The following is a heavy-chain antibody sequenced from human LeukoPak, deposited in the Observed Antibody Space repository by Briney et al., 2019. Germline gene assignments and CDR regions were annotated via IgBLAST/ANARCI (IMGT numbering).Heavy chain of an antibody. D-gene: IGHD6-13*01. J-gene: IGHJ4*02. CDR3: ARYSSSWNFIDY. V-gene: IGHV4-59*06. CDR1: GGSISSYY. CDR2: IYYSGST. Sequence: SETLSLTCTVSGGSISSYYWSWIRQHPGKGLEWIGYIYYSGSTYYNPSLKSRVTISVDTSKNQFSLKLSSVTAADTAVYYCARYSSSWNFIDYWGRGTLVTVSS.